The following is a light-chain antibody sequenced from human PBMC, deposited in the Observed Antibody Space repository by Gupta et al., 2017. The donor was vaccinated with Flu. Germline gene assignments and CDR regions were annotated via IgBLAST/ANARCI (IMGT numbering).Light chain of an antibody. Sequence: DIQMTQSASTLLASVGDSFTITCRASQSISGWLAWYQQKPGKATNRLIYKASSLESGVPSRFSGSGSGTEFTLTISSLQPDDFATYYCQQYSAYPLTVGVGTKVEIK. CDR1: QSISGW. CDR3: QQYSAYPLT. CDR2: KAS. J-gene: IGKJ4*01. V-gene: IGKV1-5*03.